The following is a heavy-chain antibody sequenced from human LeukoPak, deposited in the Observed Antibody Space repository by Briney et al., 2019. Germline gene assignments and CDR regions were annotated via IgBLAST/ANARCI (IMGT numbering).Heavy chain of an antibody. J-gene: IGHJ6*03. CDR1: GGSISSSSYY. CDR3: ARQRIAAAGPNYYYYYMDV. V-gene: IGHV4-39*01. D-gene: IGHD6-13*01. CDR2: IYYSGST. Sequence: SETLSLTCTFSGGSISSSSYYWGWIRQPPGKGLEWIGSIYYSGSTYYNPSLKSRVTISVDTSKNQFSLKLSSVTAADTAVYYCARQRIAAAGPNYYYYYMDVWGKGTTVTVSS.